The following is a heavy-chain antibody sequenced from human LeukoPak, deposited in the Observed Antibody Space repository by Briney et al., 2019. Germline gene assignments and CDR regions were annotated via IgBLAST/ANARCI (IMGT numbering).Heavy chain of an antibody. Sequence: SVKVSCKASGFTFTGSAVQWVRQARGQRLEWIGWIVVGSGNRNYAQKFQERVTITRDMSTSTAYMELSSLRSEDTAVYYCAAGGSGSRYYGMDVWSQGTTVTVSS. J-gene: IGHJ6*02. CDR1: GFTFTGSA. V-gene: IGHV1-58*01. D-gene: IGHD3-10*01. CDR3: AAGGSGSRYYGMDV. CDR2: IVVGSGNR.